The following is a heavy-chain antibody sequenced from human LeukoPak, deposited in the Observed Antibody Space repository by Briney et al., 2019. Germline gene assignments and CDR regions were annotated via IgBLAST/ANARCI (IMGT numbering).Heavy chain of an antibody. CDR2: INHSGST. J-gene: IGHJ5*02. CDR3: ARGENFWSGYYRSNWFDP. CDR1: GESFSGYY. D-gene: IGHD3-3*01. Sequence: SESLSLTWAVYGESFSGYYWSWIRQPPGKGLEWIGEINHSGSTNYNPSLKSRVTISVDTSKNQFSLKLSSVTAADTAVYYCARGENFWSGYYRSNWFDPWGQGTLVTVSS. V-gene: IGHV4-34*01.